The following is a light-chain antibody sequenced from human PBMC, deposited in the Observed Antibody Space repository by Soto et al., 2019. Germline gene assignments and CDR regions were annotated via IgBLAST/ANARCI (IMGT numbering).Light chain of an antibody. CDR2: GAS. J-gene: IGKJ1*01. CDR3: QHHNSYSQT. V-gene: IGKV1-5*01. Sequence: DIQLTQSPPTLSASVGDRVTITCRASQSIRYYLAWYQQMPGKAPKLLIYGASSLQSGVPSMFSGSGSGTEFTLTISSLQPDDFATYFCQHHNSYSQTFGQGTKVDIK. CDR1: QSIRYY.